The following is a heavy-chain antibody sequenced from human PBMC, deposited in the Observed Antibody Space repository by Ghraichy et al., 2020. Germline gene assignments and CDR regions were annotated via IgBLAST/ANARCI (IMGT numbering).Heavy chain of an antibody. D-gene: IGHD1-26*01. CDR1: GFSVISNY. CDR2: IHSAGST. V-gene: IGHV3-66*01. Sequence: GGSLRLSCKASGFSVISNYMTWVRQAPGRGLEWVSLIHSAGSTYFADSVRGRFTLSRDNSKNTLYLQMSRLRVEDTAVYYCARDAVVGAIFQYNGMDVWGQGTTVTVSS. J-gene: IGHJ6*02. CDR3: ARDAVVGAIFQYNGMDV.